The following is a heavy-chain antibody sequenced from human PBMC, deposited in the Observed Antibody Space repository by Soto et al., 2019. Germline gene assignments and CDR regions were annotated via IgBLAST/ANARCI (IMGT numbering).Heavy chain of an antibody. CDR1: GLTFGSRA. D-gene: IGHD3-10*01. J-gene: IGHJ4*02. CDR3: VRVSKDSYQGSRIFDF. V-gene: IGHV3-23*01. Sequence: EVQLLESGGDLIQPGGSLRLSCVASGLTFGSRAMSWVRQSPGEGLEWVSTITDTGGDAKYADSVRGRFAISRDNSKNTLYLQMSALRAEDSAIYFCVRVSKDSYQGSRIFDFWGRGTLVTVSS. CDR2: ITDTGGDA.